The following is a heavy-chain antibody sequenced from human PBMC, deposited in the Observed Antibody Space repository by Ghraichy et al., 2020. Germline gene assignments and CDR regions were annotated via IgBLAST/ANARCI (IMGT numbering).Heavy chain of an antibody. D-gene: IGHD6-19*01. CDR3: AKDSSGWENYFDY. J-gene: IGHJ4*02. CDR2: ISGSGGST. Sequence: LSLTCAASGFTFSSYAMSWVRQAPGQGLEWVSTISGSGGSTYYADSVKGRFTISRDNSKNTLYLQMNRLRAEDTAVYYCAKDSSGWENYFDYWGQGTLVTVSS. CDR1: GFTFSSYA. V-gene: IGHV3-23*01.